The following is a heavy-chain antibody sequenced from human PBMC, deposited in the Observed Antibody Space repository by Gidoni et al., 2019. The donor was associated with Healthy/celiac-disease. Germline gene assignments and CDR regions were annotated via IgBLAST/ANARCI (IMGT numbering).Heavy chain of an antibody. CDR1: GFNCSDYC. Sequence: QVQLVESGGGLVKPGGSLRISCAASGFNCSDYCLTGLRQAPGKGLEWVSYISSIGSTIYYADSVKGRFTISRDNAKNSLYLQMNSLRAEDTAVYYCASLDFFWSGYYTTQGDYYYGMDVWGQGTTVTVSS. V-gene: IGHV3-11*01. CDR3: ASLDFFWSGYYTTQGDYYYGMDV. D-gene: IGHD3-3*01. CDR2: ISSIGSTI. J-gene: IGHJ6*02.